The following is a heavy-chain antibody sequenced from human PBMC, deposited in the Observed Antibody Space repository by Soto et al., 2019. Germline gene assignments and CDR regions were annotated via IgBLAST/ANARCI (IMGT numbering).Heavy chain of an antibody. V-gene: IGHV3-30-3*01. CDR3: ARRTGTAPRFDY. J-gene: IGHJ4*02. Sequence: QVQLVESGGGVVQPGRSPRLSRSASGFTFSDFEMYWVRQAPGKGLDWVSFISYDGSNQYYAGSVKGRFTVSRDNSKNTLFLLMNSLRPEDTAVYFCARRTGTAPRFDYWGQGTLVTVSS. D-gene: IGHD1-7*01. CDR1: GFTFSDFE. CDR2: ISYDGSNQ.